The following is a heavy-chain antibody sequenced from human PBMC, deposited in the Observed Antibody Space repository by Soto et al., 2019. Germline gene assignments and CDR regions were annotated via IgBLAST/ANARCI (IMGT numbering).Heavy chain of an antibody. Sequence: SETLSLTCTVSGGSISSSSYYWGWIRQPPGKGLEWIGSIYYSGSTYYNPSLKSRVTISVDTSKNQFSLKLSSVTAADTAVYYCAGYCSSTSCYSPSHDYWGQGTLVTVSS. J-gene: IGHJ4*02. CDR3: AGYCSSTSCYSPSHDY. CDR1: GGSISSSSYY. V-gene: IGHV4-39*01. D-gene: IGHD2-2*02. CDR2: IYYSGST.